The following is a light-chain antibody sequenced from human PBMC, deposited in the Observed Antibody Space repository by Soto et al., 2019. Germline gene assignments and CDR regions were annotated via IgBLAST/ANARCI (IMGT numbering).Light chain of an antibody. CDR1: QSVSSN. CDR2: GAS. V-gene: IGKV3-15*01. CDR3: QQYNNWLTWT. J-gene: IGKJ1*01. Sequence: DIVIRHSQETLSVSPGDRATLSFRARQSVSSNLAWYQQKPGQAPRLLIYGASTRATGIPARFSGSGSGTEFTLTISSLQSEDFAVYYCQQYNNWLTWTFGQGTKVDI.